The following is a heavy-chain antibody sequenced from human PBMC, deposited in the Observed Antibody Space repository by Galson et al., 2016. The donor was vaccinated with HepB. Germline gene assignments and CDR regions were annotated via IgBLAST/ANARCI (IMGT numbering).Heavy chain of an antibody. CDR1: GYTFSSYG. Sequence: KVSCKASGYTFSSYGISWVRQAPGQGLEWMGWISAYNGNTNYNPSLQSRVTLSVDKSNKQCSLKLTSVTAADTAVYFCVRHGLTYMDTTDYDYWGQGTLVTVSS. J-gene: IGHJ4*02. V-gene: IGHV1-18*01. CDR2: ISAYNGNT. D-gene: IGHD1-1*01. CDR3: VRHGLTYMDTTDYDY.